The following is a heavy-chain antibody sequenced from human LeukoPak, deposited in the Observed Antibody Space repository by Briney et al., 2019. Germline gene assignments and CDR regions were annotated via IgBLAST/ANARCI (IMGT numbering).Heavy chain of an antibody. Sequence: SVKVSCKASGGTFSSYAISWVRQAPGQGLEWMGRIITILSIANYAQKFQGRVTITADKSTSTAYMELSGLRSEDTAVYYCARDSSSSFPDYYYYYGMDVWGQGTTVTVSS. J-gene: IGHJ6*02. V-gene: IGHV1-69*04. D-gene: IGHD6-6*01. CDR1: GGTFSSYA. CDR2: IITILSIA. CDR3: ARDSSSSFPDYYYYYGMDV.